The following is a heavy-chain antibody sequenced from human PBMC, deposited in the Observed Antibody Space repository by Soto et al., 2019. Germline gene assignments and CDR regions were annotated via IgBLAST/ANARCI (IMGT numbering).Heavy chain of an antibody. V-gene: IGHV3-21*01. CDR1: GFTFSSYS. CDR2: ISSSSSYI. Sequence: PGGSLRLSCAASGFTFSSYSMNWVRQAPGRGLEWVSSISSSSSYIYYADSVKGRFTISRDNAKNSLYLQMNSLRAEDTAVYYCARENYYDSSEGAFDIWGQGTMVTVSS. CDR3: ARENYYDSSEGAFDI. D-gene: IGHD3-22*01. J-gene: IGHJ3*02.